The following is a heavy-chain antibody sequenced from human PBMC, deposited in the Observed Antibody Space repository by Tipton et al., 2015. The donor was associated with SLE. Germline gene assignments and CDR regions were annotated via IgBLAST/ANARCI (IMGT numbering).Heavy chain of an antibody. CDR3: AKDTGWQQLVRFDY. J-gene: IGHJ4*02. D-gene: IGHD6-13*01. CDR2: VFYSGTT. CDR1: GYSISSNYY. Sequence: LRLSCAVSGYSISSNYYWGWIRQSPGKGLEWIGSVFYSGTTYYNPSLKSRVTISVDMSKNQLSLRLRSVTAADTAVYYCAKDTGWQQLVRFDYWGQGTLVTVSS. V-gene: IGHV4-38-2*02.